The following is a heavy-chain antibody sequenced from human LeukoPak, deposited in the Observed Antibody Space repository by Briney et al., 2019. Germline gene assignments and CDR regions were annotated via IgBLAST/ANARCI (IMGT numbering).Heavy chain of an antibody. CDR2: INPHSGGT. D-gene: IGHD3-3*01. Sequence: GASVKVSCKASGYTFTGHFMHWVRQAPGQGLEWMGWINPHSGGTDNAQNFQGRVTMTRDTSINTAYMELTRMTSDDTAVYFCARGGGTSGPELDYWGQGTLVTVSS. J-gene: IGHJ4*02. CDR1: GYTFTGHF. V-gene: IGHV1-2*02. CDR3: ARGGGTSGPELDY.